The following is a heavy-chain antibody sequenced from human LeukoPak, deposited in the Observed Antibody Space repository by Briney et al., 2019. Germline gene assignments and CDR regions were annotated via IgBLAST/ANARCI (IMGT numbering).Heavy chain of an antibody. J-gene: IGHJ4*02. V-gene: IGHV3-23*01. Sequence: GGSLRLSCAASGLTFSDYAMSWFRQAPGKGLEWVSGITSGFTPHYADSVKSRFTISRDNSKNTFHLQLNSLRAEDTAVYYCAKDYSESRVADVFFEYWGQGTLVTVSS. CDR3: AKDYSESRVADVFFEY. D-gene: IGHD2-15*01. CDR1: GLTFSDYA. CDR2: ITSGFTP.